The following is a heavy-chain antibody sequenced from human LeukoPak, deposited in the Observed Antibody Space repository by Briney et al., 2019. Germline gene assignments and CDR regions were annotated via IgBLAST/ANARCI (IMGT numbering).Heavy chain of an antibody. CDR3: TRVIVAVPGYFDYFDF. V-gene: IGHV3-30*03. CDR2: IASDGGAK. Sequence: GGSLRLSCVASGFPFHDHGIQWVRQAPGKGLEWAAVIASDGGAKVYADFMKGRFTLSRDNARNSLYLQMNSLRVEDTAVYYCTRVIVAVPGYFDYFDFWGQGVLVTVSS. J-gene: IGHJ4*02. D-gene: IGHD6-19*01. CDR1: GFPFHDHG.